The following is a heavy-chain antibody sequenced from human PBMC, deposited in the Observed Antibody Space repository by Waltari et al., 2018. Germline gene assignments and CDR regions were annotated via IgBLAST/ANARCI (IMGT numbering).Heavy chain of an antibody. CDR3: TRAMSTVVPADY. V-gene: IGHV1-8*03. Sequence: QVQLVQSGAELTRPGASVKVSCKASGYTFTNYDINWVRQARGQGVEWLGWISPNSGNAGYARRCQGRVTLTRDKSISTAFMELSGLTSEDTAVYYCTRAMSTVVPADYWGQGALVTV. CDR1: GYTFTNYD. CDR2: ISPNSGNA. J-gene: IGHJ4*02. D-gene: IGHD4-17*01.